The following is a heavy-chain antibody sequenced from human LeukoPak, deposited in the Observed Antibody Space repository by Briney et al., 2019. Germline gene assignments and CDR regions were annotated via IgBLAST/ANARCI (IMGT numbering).Heavy chain of an antibody. CDR3: ARHSNDFWIGYGMDV. V-gene: IGHV4-4*07. CDR1: GGSISGYY. J-gene: IGHJ6*02. CDR2: IYSTCGTT. D-gene: IGHD3-3*01. Sequence: SETLSLTCTVSGGSISGYYWSWIRQPAGKGLEWIGRIYSTCGTTNYRPSLMSRVAMSVDTSKNQSSLRLTSVTAADTAVYYCARHSNDFWIGYGMDVWGQGTTVTVSS.